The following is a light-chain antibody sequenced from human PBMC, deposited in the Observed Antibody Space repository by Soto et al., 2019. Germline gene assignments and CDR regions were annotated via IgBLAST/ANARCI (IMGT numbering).Light chain of an antibody. V-gene: IGKV3-11*01. CDR1: HTVSNY. CDR2: DAS. Sequence: IVWTHSPATLSFSPGEIATLSFRASHTVSNYLAWFQQKPGQAPNLLIYDASNRATGVPARFSGSGSGTDFTLTISSLEPEDFAVYYCHHRGDWITFGQGTRLEIK. J-gene: IGKJ5*01. CDR3: HHRGDWIT.